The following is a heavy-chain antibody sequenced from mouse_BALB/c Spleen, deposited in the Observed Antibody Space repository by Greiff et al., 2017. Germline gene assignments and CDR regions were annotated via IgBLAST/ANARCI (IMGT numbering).Heavy chain of an antibody. J-gene: IGHJ2*01. CDR2: ISSGGST. CDR3: ARDGYDYDPYYFDY. V-gene: IGHV5-6-5*01. Sequence: EVKVVESGGGLVKPGGSLKLSCAASGFTFSSYAMSWVRQTPEKRLEWVASISSGGSTYYPDSVKGRFTISRDNARNILYLQMSSLRSEDTAMYYCARDGYDYDPYYFDYWGQGTTLTVSS. CDR1: GFTFSSYA. D-gene: IGHD2-4*01.